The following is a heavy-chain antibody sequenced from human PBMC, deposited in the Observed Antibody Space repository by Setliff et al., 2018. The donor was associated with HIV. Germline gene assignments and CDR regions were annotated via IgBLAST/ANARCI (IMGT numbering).Heavy chain of an antibody. D-gene: IGHD3-22*01. Sequence: SETLSLTCTVSDASISNYHWSWIRQPPGKGLEWIGYIYYSGSTNYNPSLKSRVTISIDTSTNQFSLKLSSVTAADTAVYYCARDDDKLFDYWGQGALVTVSS. CDR3: ARDDDKLFDY. CDR1: DASISNYH. V-gene: IGHV4-59*12. J-gene: IGHJ4*02. CDR2: IYYSGST.